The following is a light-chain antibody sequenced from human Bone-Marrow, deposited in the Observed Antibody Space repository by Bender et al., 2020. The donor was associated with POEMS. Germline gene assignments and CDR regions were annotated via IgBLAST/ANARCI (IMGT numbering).Light chain of an antibody. CDR2: DVT. CDR3: SSYTGSSTV. CDR1: TSDVGGSNL. Sequence: QSALTQPASVSGSPGQSIAISCNGTTSDVGGSNLVSWYQQHPDKAPKLIIYDVTNRASGVSNRFSGSKSGNTASLTISGLQAEDDADYYCSSYTGSSTVFGGGTKLTVL. J-gene: IGLJ3*02. V-gene: IGLV2-14*01.